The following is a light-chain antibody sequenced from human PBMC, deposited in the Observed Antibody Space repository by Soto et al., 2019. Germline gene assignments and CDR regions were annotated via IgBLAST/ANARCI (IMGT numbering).Light chain of an antibody. CDR3: QQYYAYFNT. CDR2: AES. CDR1: QGIGNY. Sequence: IWMTQSPSSVSAFTGDRVTITCRACQGIGNYVAWYQHKPGKAPKLLIYAESTLQNGVPSRFSGSGSGTDFTLTISLLQSEDFATYYCQQYYAYFNTFGQGTKVEIK. V-gene: IGKV1-8*01. J-gene: IGKJ2*01.